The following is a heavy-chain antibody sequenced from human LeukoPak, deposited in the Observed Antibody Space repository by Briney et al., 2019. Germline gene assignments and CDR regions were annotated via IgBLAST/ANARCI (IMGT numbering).Heavy chain of an antibody. CDR3: ASGYYYDSSGYMLEDY. J-gene: IGHJ4*02. CDR2: ISSNGGST. CDR1: GFTFSSYS. V-gene: IGHV3-64*04. Sequence: PGGSLRLSCSASGFTFSSYSMHWVRQAPGKGLEYVSGISSNGGSTYYADSVKGRFTISRDNAKNSLYLQMNSLRAEDTAVYYCASGYYYDSSGYMLEDYWGQGTLVTVSS. D-gene: IGHD3-22*01.